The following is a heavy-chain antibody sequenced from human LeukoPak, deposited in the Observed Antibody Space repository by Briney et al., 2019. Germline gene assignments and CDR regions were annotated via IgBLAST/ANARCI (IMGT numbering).Heavy chain of an antibody. CDR3: ARVGCSSSSCNVSYYYHYYYMDV. Sequence: SETLSLTCAVYGGSFTGYYWTWIRQPPGKGLEWIGEISHSGSTHYNPSLKSRVTISVDTSKNQFSLKVSSVTAADTAVYYCARVGCSSSSCNVSYYYHYYYMDVWGKGTTVTVSS. J-gene: IGHJ6*03. D-gene: IGHD2-2*01. CDR2: ISHSGST. CDR1: GGSFTGYY. V-gene: IGHV4-34*01.